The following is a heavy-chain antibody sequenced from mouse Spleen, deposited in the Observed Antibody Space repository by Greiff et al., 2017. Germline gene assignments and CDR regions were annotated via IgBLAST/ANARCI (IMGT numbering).Heavy chain of an antibody. D-gene: IGHD2-1*01. CDR2: ISNGGGST. Sequence: EVNVVESGGGLVQPGGSLKLSCATSGFTFSDYYMYWVRQTPEKRLEWVAYISNGGGSTYYPDTVKGRFTISRDNAKNTLYLQMSRLKSEDTAMYYCANGNLYAMDYWGQGTSVTVSS. V-gene: IGHV5-12*02. CDR1: GFTFSDYY. J-gene: IGHJ4*01. CDR3: ANGNLYAMDY.